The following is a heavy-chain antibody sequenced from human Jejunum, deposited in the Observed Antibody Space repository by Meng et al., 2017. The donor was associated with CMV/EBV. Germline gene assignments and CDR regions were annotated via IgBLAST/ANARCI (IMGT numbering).Heavy chain of an antibody. CDR1: GFTFSSYS. D-gene: IGHD6-13*01. Sequence: EVQLVESGXXLXKPGGXXRXXXXXSGFTFSSYSINWVRQAPGKGLGWVTSISSSSDYIFYADSVKGRFTISRDNAKNSLFLQMNSLRAEDTAVYYCARDGHSGSGRYFDFWGPGTMVTVSS. CDR2: ISSSSDYI. V-gene: IGHV3-21*01. CDR3: ARDGHSGSGRYFDF. J-gene: IGHJ4*02.